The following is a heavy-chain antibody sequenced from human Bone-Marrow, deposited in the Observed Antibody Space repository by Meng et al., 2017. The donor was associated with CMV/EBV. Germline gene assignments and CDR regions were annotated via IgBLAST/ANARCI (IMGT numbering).Heavy chain of an antibody. CDR3: AKDSRWLGRSSTSCYDY. CDR1: GFTFSSYG. CDR2: IWYDGSNK. Sequence: GESLKISCAASGFTFSSYGMHWVRQAPGKGLEWVAVIWYDGSNKYYADSVKGRFTISRDNSKNTLYLQMNSLRAEDTAVYYCAKDSRWLGRSSTSCYDYWGQGTLVTVSS. J-gene: IGHJ4*02. D-gene: IGHD2-2*01. V-gene: IGHV3-33*06.